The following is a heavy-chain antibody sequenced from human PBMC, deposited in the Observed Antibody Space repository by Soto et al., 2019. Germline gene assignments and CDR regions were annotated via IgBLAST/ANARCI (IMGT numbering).Heavy chain of an antibody. V-gene: IGHV1-69*13. CDR1: GGTFSSYR. D-gene: IGHD2-21*02. J-gene: IGHJ4*02. Sequence: SVKVSCKDCGGTFSSYRINWLRQAPEQGREGVGGIVTIYRTADYAKKFQGRVTITADESARTSYMELRSMKSQDTAVYYCERDADGGNSGLVHWGQGTLVTVSS. CDR3: ERDADGGNSGLVH. CDR2: IVTIYRTA.